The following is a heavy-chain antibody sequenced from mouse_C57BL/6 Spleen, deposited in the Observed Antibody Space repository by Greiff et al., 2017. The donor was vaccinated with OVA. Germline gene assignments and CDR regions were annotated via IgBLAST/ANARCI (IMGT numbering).Heavy chain of an antibody. CDR1: GYTFTSYW. Sequence: QVQLQQPGAELVRPGTSVKLSCKASGYTFTSYWMHWVKQRPGQGLEWIGVIDPSDSYTNYNQKFKGKATLTVDTSSSTAYMQLSSLTSEDSVVYYCARNDGYYLAYWGQGTLVTVSA. J-gene: IGHJ3*01. D-gene: IGHD2-3*01. V-gene: IGHV1-59*01. CDR3: ARNDGYYLAY. CDR2: IDPSDSYT.